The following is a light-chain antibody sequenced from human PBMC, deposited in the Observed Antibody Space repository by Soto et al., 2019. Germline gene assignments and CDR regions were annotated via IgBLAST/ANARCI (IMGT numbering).Light chain of an antibody. CDR1: SSDVGNYKF. J-gene: IGLJ1*01. CDR3: CSYAGSYSSYF. CDR2: EVS. Sequence: QSALNQPASVYGSPGQSITISCTGSSSDVGNYKFVSWYQQYPGKAPKVMLYEVSKRPSGVTYRFSGSQSGNTASLTISGLQAEDEADYYCCSYAGSYSSYFFGTGTKVTV. V-gene: IGLV2-23*02.